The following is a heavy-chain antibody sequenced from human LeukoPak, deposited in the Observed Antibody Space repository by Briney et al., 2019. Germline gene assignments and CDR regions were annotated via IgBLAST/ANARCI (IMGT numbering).Heavy chain of an antibody. D-gene: IGHD3-9*01. V-gene: IGHV1-18*04. J-gene: IGHJ3*02. CDR1: GYTFTSYG. Sequence: GASVKVSCKASGYTFTSYGISWVRQAPGQGREWRGWISAYNGNTNYAQKLQGRVTMTTDTSTSTAYMELRSLRSDDTAVYYCARDTDILTGYSSDAFDIWGQGTMVTVSS. CDR2: ISAYNGNT. CDR3: ARDTDILTGYSSDAFDI.